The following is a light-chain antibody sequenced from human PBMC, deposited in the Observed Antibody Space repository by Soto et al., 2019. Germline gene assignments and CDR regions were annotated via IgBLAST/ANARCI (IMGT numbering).Light chain of an antibody. J-gene: IGKJ4*01. CDR1: QGIRSN. CDR3: LQHNNYPFT. Sequence: DIQMTQSPSSLSAFVGDRVTITCRASQGIRSNLGWYQQKPGNAPKRLIYAASTLQSGVPSRFSGHGSGTEFTLTIHSLQPEDLATYYCLQHNNYPFTFGGGTKVEIK. V-gene: IGKV1-17*01. CDR2: AAS.